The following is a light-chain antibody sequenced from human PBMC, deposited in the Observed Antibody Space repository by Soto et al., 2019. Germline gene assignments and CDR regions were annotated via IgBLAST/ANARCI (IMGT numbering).Light chain of an antibody. CDR3: QQRSNRPIT. V-gene: IGKV3-11*01. CDR2: DAS. CDR1: QSVRNNY. Sequence: IGLCQSAGAVSLSTGERATLSCRVSQSVRNNYLAWYQQKPGQAPRLLISDASYRATGIPARFSGSGSGADFTLTISSLEPEDFALYYCQQRSNRPITFGQGTRLEI. J-gene: IGKJ5*01.